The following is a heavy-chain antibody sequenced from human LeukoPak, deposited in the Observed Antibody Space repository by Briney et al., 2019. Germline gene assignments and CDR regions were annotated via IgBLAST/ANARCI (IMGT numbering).Heavy chain of an antibody. Sequence: GGSLRVSCAASGFTFINAWMSWVRQAPGKGLEGVGRIKSKTDGGSTNYAAPVNGRSTIPRDDSKNTLYLQINSLKTEHTAVYYCTTDGPPYGMGVWGQGTTVTVSS. CDR1: GFTFINAW. V-gene: IGHV3-15*01. CDR2: IKSKTDGGST. CDR3: TTDGPPYGMGV. J-gene: IGHJ6*02.